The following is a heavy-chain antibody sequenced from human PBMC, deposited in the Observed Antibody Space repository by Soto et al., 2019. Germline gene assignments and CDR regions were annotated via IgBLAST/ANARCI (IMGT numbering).Heavy chain of an antibody. D-gene: IGHD3-3*01. CDR2: MNPNSGNT. CDR3: ARAAGFWSGYRMHYYYYYMDV. V-gene: IGHV1-8*01. CDR1: GYTFTSYD. Sequence: ASVKVSCKASGYTFTSYDINWVRQATGQGLEWMGWMNPNSGNTGYAQKFQGRVTMTRNTSISTAYMELSSLRSEDTAVYYCARAAGFWSGYRMHYYYYYMDVWGKGTTVTVSS. J-gene: IGHJ6*03.